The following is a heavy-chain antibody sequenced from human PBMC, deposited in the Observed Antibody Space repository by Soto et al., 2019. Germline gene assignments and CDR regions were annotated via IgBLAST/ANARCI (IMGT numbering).Heavy chain of an antibody. CDR3: ARSDGPYCEGAD. V-gene: IGHV5-51*01. CDR1: GDSFTKYW. Sequence: EVRLVQSGAEVKKPGESLRISCKASGDSFTKYWIAWVRQMPGKGLEWMGIVYPGNSGNSDIRYSPSFQGRVIISADDSISTTYLQWSSLKASDTATYYCARSDGPYCEGADWGQGTLVTVSS. D-gene: IGHD1-26*01. J-gene: IGHJ4*02. CDR2: VYPGNSGNSDI.